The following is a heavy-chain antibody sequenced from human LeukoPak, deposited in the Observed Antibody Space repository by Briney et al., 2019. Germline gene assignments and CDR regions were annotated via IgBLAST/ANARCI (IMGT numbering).Heavy chain of an antibody. CDR3: ARVRAFSNWFDP. CDR1: GYTFTGYY. D-gene: IGHD3-16*01. V-gene: IGHV1-2*02. CDR2: INPNSGGT. J-gene: IGHJ5*02. Sequence: ASVKVSCKASGYTFTGYYMHWVRQAPGPGLEWMGWINPNSGGTNYAQKFQGRVTMTRDTSISTAYMELSRLRSDDTAVYYCARVRAFSNWFDPWGQGTLVTVSS.